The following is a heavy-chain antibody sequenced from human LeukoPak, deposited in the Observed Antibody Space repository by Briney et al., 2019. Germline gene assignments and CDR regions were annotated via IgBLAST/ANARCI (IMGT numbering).Heavy chain of an antibody. V-gene: IGHV4-34*01. D-gene: IGHD1-26*01. J-gene: IGHJ4*02. Sequence: SETLSLTCAVYGGSFSGYYWSWIRQPPGKGLEWIGEINHSGSTNYNPSLKSRVTISVDTSKNQFSLKLSSVTAADTAVYYCARGGIVGASHFDYWGQGTLVTVSS. CDR2: INHSGST. CDR3: ARGGIVGASHFDY. CDR1: GGSFSGYY.